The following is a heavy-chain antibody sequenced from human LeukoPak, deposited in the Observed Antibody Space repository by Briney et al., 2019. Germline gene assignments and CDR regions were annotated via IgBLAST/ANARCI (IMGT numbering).Heavy chain of an antibody. CDR1: GFTFSSYG. J-gene: IGHJ4*02. D-gene: IGHD2-15*01. CDR3: ATDHGSGLHFDY. V-gene: IGHV3-33*01. CDR2: IWYDGSNK. Sequence: PAGGSLRLSCAASGFTFSSYGMHWVRQAPGKGLEWVAVIWYDGSNKYYADSVKGRFTISRDNSKNTLYLQMNSLRAEDTAVYYCATDHGSGLHFDYWGQGTLVTVSS.